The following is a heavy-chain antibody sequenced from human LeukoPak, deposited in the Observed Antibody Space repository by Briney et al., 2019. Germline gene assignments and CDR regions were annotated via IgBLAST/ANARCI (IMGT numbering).Heavy chain of an antibody. CDR3: IRDEALWRLDY. D-gene: IGHD2-21*01. V-gene: IGHV3-74*03. Sequence: GGSLRLSCAASGLTVSSNYMSWVRQAPGKGLVWVSRIDERGSNAMYADSVKGRFSISRDNAKNTVNLQMNRLRAEDTGVYYCIRDEALWRLDYWGQGTLVTVSS. CDR1: GLTVSSNY. J-gene: IGHJ4*02. CDR2: IDERGSNA.